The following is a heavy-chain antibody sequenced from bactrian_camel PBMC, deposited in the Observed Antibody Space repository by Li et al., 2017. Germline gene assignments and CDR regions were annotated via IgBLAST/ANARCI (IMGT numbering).Heavy chain of an antibody. D-gene: IGHD6*01. CDR1: GYSHSRYC. J-gene: IGHJ4*01. Sequence: VQLVESGGGSVQAGGSLRLSCVASGYSHSRYCMGWFRQAPGKEREGVARIATGSGITYYADSVKGRFTISQDSARNTVYLQMNNLQPEDTATYYCAEGRGSRGEHCYSLNYWGQGTQVTVS. V-gene: IGHV3S1*01. CDR2: IATGSGIT. CDR3: AEGRGSRGEHCYSLNY.